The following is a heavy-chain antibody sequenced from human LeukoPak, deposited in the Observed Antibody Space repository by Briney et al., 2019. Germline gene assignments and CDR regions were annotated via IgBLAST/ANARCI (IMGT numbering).Heavy chain of an antibody. CDR1: GFTFSDYY. J-gene: IGHJ6*03. D-gene: IGHD5-18*01. CDR2: ISSSGSTI. V-gene: IGHV3-11*04. Sequence: GGSRRLSCAASGFTFSDYYMSWIRQAPGKWLEWVSYISSSGSTIYYADYVKGRFTISRDNAKNSLYLQMNSLRAEDTAVYYCARGVGGYSYGYSYYYYMDVWGKGTTVTVSS. CDR3: ARGVGGYSYGYSYYYYMDV.